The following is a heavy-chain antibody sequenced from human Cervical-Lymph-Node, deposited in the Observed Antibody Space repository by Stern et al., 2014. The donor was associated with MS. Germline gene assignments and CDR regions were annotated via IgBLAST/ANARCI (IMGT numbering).Heavy chain of an antibody. CDR1: GFTFNNYA. Sequence: EEPLGESGGGLLQPGGSLRLSCATSGFTFNNYAMNWVRPAPGKGLERVSYISGSSSTIWYADSVKCRFTISKDNAKNSLYLHFDSVRGEDTAVYYGARVGTTSQVYYYYDMDVWGQGTAVTVSS. J-gene: IGHJ6*02. CDR3: ARVGTTSQVYYYYDMDV. V-gene: IGHV3-48*01. D-gene: IGHD1-1*01. CDR2: ISGSSSTI.